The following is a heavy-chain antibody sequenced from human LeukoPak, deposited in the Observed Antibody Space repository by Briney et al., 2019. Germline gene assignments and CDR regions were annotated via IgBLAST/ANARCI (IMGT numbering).Heavy chain of an antibody. Sequence: PSETLSLTCSVSGVSISSNSYYWGWIRQPPGKGLKWIGSIYYSGSTYYNPSLKSRVTISVDTSKNQFSLKLSSVTAADTAVYYCARASHVGWFDPWGQGTLVTVSS. CDR2: IYYSGST. D-gene: IGHD2-15*01. J-gene: IGHJ5*02. CDR3: ARASHVGWFDP. V-gene: IGHV4-39*07. CDR1: GVSISSNSYY.